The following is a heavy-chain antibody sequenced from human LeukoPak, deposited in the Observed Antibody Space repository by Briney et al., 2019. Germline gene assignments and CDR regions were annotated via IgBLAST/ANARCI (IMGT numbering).Heavy chain of an antibody. CDR1: GGSITSFY. CDR3: ARGTVDIVALRGYYFDY. CDR2: IHYSGST. V-gene: IGHV4-59*01. J-gene: IGHJ4*02. D-gene: IGHD5-12*01. Sequence: SETLSLTCTVSGGSITSFYWSWIRQPPGKGLEWIGYIHYSGSTNYNPSLKSRVTISVDTSKNQFSLKLSSVTAADTAVYYCARGTVDIVALRGYYFDYWGQGTLVTVSS.